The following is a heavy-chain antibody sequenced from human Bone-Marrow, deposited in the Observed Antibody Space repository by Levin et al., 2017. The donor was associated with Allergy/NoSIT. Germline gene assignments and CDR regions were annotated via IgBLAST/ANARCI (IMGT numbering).Heavy chain of an antibody. CDR2: IGPSDST. CDR3: ARLSVPDVIGAFDI. J-gene: IGHJ3*02. V-gene: IGHV5-10-1*01. D-gene: IGHD2-2*01. CDR1: GYSFTTYW. Sequence: MTGGSLRLSCKGSGYSFTTYWITWVRQMPGKGLEWLGRIGPSDSTNYSPSFEGHVTISVDKSISTAYLQWSSLRASDTAMYYCARLSVPDVIGAFDIWGQGTMDTVSS.